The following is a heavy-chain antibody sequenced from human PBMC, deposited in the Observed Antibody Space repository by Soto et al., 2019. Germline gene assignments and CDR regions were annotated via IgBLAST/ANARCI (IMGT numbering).Heavy chain of an antibody. V-gene: IGHV4-59*01. CDR3: ARSVAVPGAHIDY. Sequence: SETLSLTCIVTGGSISGSYWSWIRQSPGKGLEWLGYVYYTGSTNYSPSLRSRVSISVDTSKNEFSLRLSSVTAADTAVYFCARSVAVPGAHIDYWGQGTQVTVSS. J-gene: IGHJ4*02. CDR1: GGSISGSY. CDR2: VYYTGST. D-gene: IGHD6-19*01.